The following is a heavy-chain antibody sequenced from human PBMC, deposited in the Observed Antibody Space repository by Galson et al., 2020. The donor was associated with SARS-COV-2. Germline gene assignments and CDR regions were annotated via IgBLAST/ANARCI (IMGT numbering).Heavy chain of an antibody. D-gene: IGHD1-26*01. J-gene: IGHJ3*02. CDR1: GFTFTNYA. Sequence: GGSLRLSCAASGFTFTNYAMHWVSQAHGKGLEWLTVITHDGKIQVYADSVKGRFTISRDNSGNMVFLQIVSLRPDDTALYYCTRDVSGGASDIWGQGTMVTVSS. V-gene: IGHV3-30*04. CDR2: ITHDGKIQ. CDR3: TRDVSGGASDI.